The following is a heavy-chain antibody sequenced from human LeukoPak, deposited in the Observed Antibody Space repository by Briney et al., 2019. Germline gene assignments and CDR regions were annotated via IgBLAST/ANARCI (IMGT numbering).Heavy chain of an antibody. V-gene: IGHV3-53*01. CDR2: IYSGGST. CDR3: ARVGTGDVDC. D-gene: IGHD7-27*01. CDR1: GFTVSNNY. Sequence: GGSLRLSCAASGFTVSNNYMSWVRQAPGKGLELVSVIYSGGSTRYADSVKGRFTISRDNSKNTVYLQMNNLRAEDTAMYYCARVGTGDVDCWGQGTLVTVSS. J-gene: IGHJ4*02.